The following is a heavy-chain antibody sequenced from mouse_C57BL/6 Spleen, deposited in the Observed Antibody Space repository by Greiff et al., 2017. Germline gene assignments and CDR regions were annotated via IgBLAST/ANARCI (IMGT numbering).Heavy chain of an antibody. CDR1: GYSITSGYY. V-gene: IGHV3-6*01. CDR3: ARKENWDYFDD. Sequence: EVQLQQSGPGLVKPSQSLSLTCSVTGYSITSGYYWYWIRQFPGNKLEWMGYISYDGSNNYNPSLKNRISITRDTSKNQFFLKLNSVTTEDTATCDSARKENWDYFDDRGQGTTLTVA. J-gene: IGHJ2*01. CDR2: ISYDGSN.